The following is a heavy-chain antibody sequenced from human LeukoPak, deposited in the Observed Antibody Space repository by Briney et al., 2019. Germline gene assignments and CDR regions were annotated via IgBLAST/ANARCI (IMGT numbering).Heavy chain of an antibody. Sequence: PGGSLRLSCAASGFTFSSYGMHWVRQAPGKGLEWVAVISYDGSKKYYADSVKGRFTISRDNSKKTLYLQMDSLRAEDTAVYYCAKDGVSGFCSGGSCSSCDYWGQGSLVTVSS. J-gene: IGHJ4*02. CDR2: ISYDGSKK. V-gene: IGHV3-30*18. CDR3: AKDGVSGFCSGGSCSSCDY. CDR1: GFTFSSYG. D-gene: IGHD2-15*01.